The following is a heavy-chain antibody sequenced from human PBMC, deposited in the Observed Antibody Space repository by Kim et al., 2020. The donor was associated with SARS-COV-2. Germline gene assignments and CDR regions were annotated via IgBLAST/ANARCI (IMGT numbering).Heavy chain of an antibody. J-gene: IGHJ4*02. CDR3: ARSPEGGSRYFDY. Sequence: SETLSLTCTVSGGSISSSSYYWGWIRQPPGKGLEWIGSIYYSGSTYYNPSLKGRVTISVDTSKTQFSLKLSSVTAADTAVYYCARSPEGGSRYFDYWGQGTLGTVSS. CDR2: IYYSGST. D-gene: IGHD1-26*01. V-gene: IGHV4-39*01. CDR1: GGSISSSSYY.